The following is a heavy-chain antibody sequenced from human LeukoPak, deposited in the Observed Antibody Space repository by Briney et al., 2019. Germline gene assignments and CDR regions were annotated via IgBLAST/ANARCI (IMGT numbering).Heavy chain of an antibody. CDR1: GGSISTSNYY. V-gene: IGHV4-39*07. CDR2: IFYSGST. D-gene: IGHD3-22*01. J-gene: IGHJ5*02. Sequence: SETLSLTCTVSGGSISTSNYYWGWIRQPPGKGLEWIGNIFYSGSTNYNPSLKSRVTISVDTSKNQFSLKLSSVTAADTAVYYCARTRGPVVVITDNWFDPWGQGTLVTVSS. CDR3: ARTRGPVVVITDNWFDP.